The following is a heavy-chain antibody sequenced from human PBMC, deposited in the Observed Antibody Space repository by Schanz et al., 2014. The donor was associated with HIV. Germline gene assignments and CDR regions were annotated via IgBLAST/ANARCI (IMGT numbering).Heavy chain of an antibody. CDR2: MYSDGAT. V-gene: IGHV3-53*02. D-gene: IGHD2-15*01. Sequence: EVQVAETGGGLIQPGGSLRLSCVASGFNVSRSYISWVRQAPGKGLEWVSVMYSDGATHYEDSVKGRFTISRDNSKNTLYLQMNSLRAEDTAVYYCALSRPSGYGGSWYFDLWGRGTLVAVSS. CDR3: ALSRPSGYGGSWYFDL. J-gene: IGHJ2*01. CDR1: GFNVSRSY.